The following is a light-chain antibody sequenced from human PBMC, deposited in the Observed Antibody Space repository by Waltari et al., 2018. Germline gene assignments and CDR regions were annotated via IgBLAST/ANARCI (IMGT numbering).Light chain of an antibody. Sequence: EIVLTQSPATLSLSPGERVTLSCRASQSVNRALAWYQQKPGQAPRLLIYEASNRATGIPARFSGSGSGTDFTLTISSLEAEDFGVYYCQLRSNWRITFGQGTRLEIK. J-gene: IGKJ5*01. CDR3: QLRSNWRIT. CDR2: EAS. V-gene: IGKV3-11*01. CDR1: QSVNRA.